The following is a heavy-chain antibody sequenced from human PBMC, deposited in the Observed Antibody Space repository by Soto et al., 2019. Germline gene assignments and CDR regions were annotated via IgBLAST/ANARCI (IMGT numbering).Heavy chain of an antibody. J-gene: IGHJ5*02. CDR3: ARHRGPMVRGVISNWFDH. D-gene: IGHD3-10*01. Sequence: PXETLSLTCTVAGCSISSSSYYWGWIRQPPGKGLEWIGSIYYSGSTYYNPSLKSRVTISVDTSKNQFSLKLSSVTAADTAVYYCARHRGPMVRGVISNWFDHWGQGTLVTVSS. V-gene: IGHV4-39*01. CDR1: GCSISSSSYY. CDR2: IYYSGST.